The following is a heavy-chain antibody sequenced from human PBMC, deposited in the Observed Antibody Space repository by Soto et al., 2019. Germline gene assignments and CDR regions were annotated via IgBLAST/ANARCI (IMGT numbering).Heavy chain of an antibody. Sequence: GGSLRLSCATSGFNFGVFGMHWVRQAPGKGLEWLSVLSYEGSEEYYADSVRGRFTISRDNSKSTLFLQMDSLRVEDTGVYYCALTRLSFLLEVARRAFEYSYQGTLLTV. V-gene: IGHV3-30*03. CDR1: GFNFGVFG. CDR3: ALTRLSFLLEVARRAFEY. D-gene: IGHD6-6*01. J-gene: IGHJ4*02. CDR2: LSYEGSEE.